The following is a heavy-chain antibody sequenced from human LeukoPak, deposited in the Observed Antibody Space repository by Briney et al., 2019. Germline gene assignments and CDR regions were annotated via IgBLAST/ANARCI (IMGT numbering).Heavy chain of an antibody. CDR1: GYTFTSNY. J-gene: IGHJ4*02. CDR3: ATYWHCSGGSCYPADY. V-gene: IGHV1-46*01. D-gene: IGHD2-15*01. CDR2: IYPRDGST. Sequence: VASVKVSCKASGYTFTSNYIHWVRQAPGQGLEWMGMIYPRDGSTIYAQKFQGRVTMTEDTSTDTAYMELSSLRSEDTAVYYCATYWHCSGGSCYPADYWGQGTLVTVSS.